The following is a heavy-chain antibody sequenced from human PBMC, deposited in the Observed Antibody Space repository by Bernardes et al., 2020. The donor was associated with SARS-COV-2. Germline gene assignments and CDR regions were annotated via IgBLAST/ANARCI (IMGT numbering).Heavy chain of an antibody. V-gene: IGHV4-31*03. Sequence: SETLSLTCTVSGGSIRSGTYYCNWIRQFPGKGLEWIGYIYNRGSTNYNPSLQSRVTISLDTSKNQFFLRLSSVTAADTAVHYCASGLGWFCSGGICNADPRANWFDPWGQGTLVTVSS. CDR2: IYNRGST. CDR3: ASGLGWFCSGGICNADPRANWFDP. D-gene: IGHD2-15*01. J-gene: IGHJ5*02. CDR1: GGSIRSGTYY.